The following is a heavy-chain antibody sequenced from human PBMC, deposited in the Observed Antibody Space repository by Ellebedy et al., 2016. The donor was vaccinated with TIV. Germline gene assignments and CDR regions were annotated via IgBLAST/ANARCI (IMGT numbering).Heavy chain of an antibody. CDR1: GFTFSSYW. CDR3: ASLVGYSIGGGDY. Sequence: PGGSLRLSCAASGFTFSSYWMHWVRQAPGKGLVWVSRINSDGSSTSYADSVKGRFTISRDNAKNTLYLQMNSLRAEDTAVYYCASLVGYSIGGGDYWGQGTLVTVSS. J-gene: IGHJ4*02. D-gene: IGHD5-24*01. CDR2: INSDGSST. V-gene: IGHV3-74*01.